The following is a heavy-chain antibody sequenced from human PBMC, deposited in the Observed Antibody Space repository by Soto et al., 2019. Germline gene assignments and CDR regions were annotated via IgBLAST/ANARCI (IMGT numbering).Heavy chain of an antibody. J-gene: IGHJ6*02. CDR3: AKAYQPVPADRGYYYYGMDV. D-gene: IGHD2-2*01. CDR2: ISYDGSNK. V-gene: IGHV3-30*18. Sequence: PGGSLRLSCAASGFTFSSYGMHWVRQAPGKGLEWVAVISYDGSNKYYADSVKGRFTISRDNSKNTLYLQMNSLGAEDTAVYYCAKAYQPVPADRGYYYYGMDVWGQGTTVTVSS. CDR1: GFTFSSYG.